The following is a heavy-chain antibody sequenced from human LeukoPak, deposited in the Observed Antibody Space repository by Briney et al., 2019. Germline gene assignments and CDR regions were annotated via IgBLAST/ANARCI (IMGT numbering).Heavy chain of an antibody. CDR2: ISGSGGST. CDR3: AKAHDFWSGYYYYYYYGMDV. CDR1: GFTFSSYA. V-gene: IGHV3-23*01. Sequence: GSLRLSCAASGFTFSSYAMSWVRQAPGKGLEWVSAISGSGGSTYYADSVKGRFTISRDNSKNTLYLQMNSLRAEDTAVYYCAKAHDFWSGYYYYYYYGMDVWGQGTTVTVSS. J-gene: IGHJ6*02. D-gene: IGHD3-3*01.